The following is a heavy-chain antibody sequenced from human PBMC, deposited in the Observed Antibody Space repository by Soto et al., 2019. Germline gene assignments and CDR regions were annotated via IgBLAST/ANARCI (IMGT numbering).Heavy chain of an antibody. CDR2: INPNSGGT. J-gene: IGHJ1*01. Sequence: ASVKVSCKASGYTFTGYYMHWVRQAPGQGLEWMGWINPNSGGTNYAQKFQGRVTMTRDTSISTAYMELSRLRSDDTAVYYCARTYPVVALYYFQHWGQGTMVTVYS. CDR3: ARTYPVVALYYFQH. V-gene: IGHV1-2*02. CDR1: GYTFTGYY. D-gene: IGHD2-15*01.